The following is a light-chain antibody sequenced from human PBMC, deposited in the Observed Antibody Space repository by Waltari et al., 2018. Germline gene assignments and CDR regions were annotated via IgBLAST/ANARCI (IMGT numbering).Light chain of an antibody. J-gene: IGLJ2*01. CDR2: EVT. Sequence: QSALTQPASVSGSPGQSITISCTGTTRDVGRYNYVSWYQCHPGKAPELIIYEVTKLPSGVSKRFSGSKSGDTASLSISGLQPEDEADYYCSSYTSIKTPYVVFGGGTKVTVL. CDR1: TRDVGRYNY. CDR3: SSYTSIKTPYVV. V-gene: IGLV2-14*01.